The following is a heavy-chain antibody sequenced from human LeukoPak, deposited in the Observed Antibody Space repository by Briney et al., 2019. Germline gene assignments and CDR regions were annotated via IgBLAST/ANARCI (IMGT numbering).Heavy chain of an antibody. J-gene: IGHJ4*02. Sequence: GGSLRLSCAASGFTFSSYGMHWVRQAPGKGLQWVAVIWYDGSNKYYADSVKGRFTIARDNSKNTLYLQMNSLRAEDTAVHYCAKDRSYGNYASESYYNYWGQGTLVTVSS. CDR2: IWYDGSNK. CDR3: AKDRSYGNYASESYYNY. D-gene: IGHD3-10*01. CDR1: GFTFSSYG. V-gene: IGHV3-33*06.